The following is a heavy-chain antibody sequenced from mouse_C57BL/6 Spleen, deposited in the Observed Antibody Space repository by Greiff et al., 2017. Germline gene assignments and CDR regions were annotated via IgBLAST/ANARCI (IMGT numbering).Heavy chain of an antibody. CDR2: ISDGGSYT. CDR3: ASVTGTGYYFDY. J-gene: IGHJ2*01. CDR1: GFTFSSYA. D-gene: IGHD4-1*01. V-gene: IGHV5-4*01. Sequence: EVHLVESGGGLVKPGGSLQLSCAASGFTFSSYAMSWVRQTPEKRLEWVATISDGGSYTYYPDNVKGRFTISRDNAKNNLYLQMSHLKSEDTAMYYCASVTGTGYYFDYWGQGTTLTVSS.